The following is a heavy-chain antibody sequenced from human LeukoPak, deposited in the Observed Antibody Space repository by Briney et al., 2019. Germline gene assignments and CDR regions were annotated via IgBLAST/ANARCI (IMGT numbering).Heavy chain of an antibody. CDR2: INPNSGGT. V-gene: IGHV1-2*02. CDR3: ARGVATTDAFDI. CDR1: GYTFTGYY. Sequence: ASVKVSCKASGYTFTGYYMHWVRRAPGQGLEWMGWINPNSGGTNYAQKFQGRVTMTRDTSISTAYMELSRLRSDDTAVYYCARGVATTDAFDIWGQGTMVTVSS. J-gene: IGHJ3*02. D-gene: IGHD5-24*01.